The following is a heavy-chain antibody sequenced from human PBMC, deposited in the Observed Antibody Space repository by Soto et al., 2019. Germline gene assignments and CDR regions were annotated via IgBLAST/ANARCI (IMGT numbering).Heavy chain of an antibody. CDR1: GGSFSGYY. Sequence: SETLSLTCAVYGGSFSGYYWSWIRQPPGKGLEWIGEINHIGSTNYNPSLRSRVTISVDTSKNHFSLKLSSVTAADTAVYYCARAIRAVAGKRGWFDPWGQGTLVTVSS. J-gene: IGHJ5*02. CDR3: ARAIRAVAGKRGWFDP. D-gene: IGHD6-19*01. CDR2: INHIGST. V-gene: IGHV4-34*01.